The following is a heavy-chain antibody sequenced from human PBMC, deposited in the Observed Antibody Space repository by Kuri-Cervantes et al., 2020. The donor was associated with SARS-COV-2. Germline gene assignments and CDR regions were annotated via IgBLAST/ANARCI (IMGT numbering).Heavy chain of an antibody. CDR2: IYHSGST. V-gene: IGHV4-38-2*01. J-gene: IGHJ4*02. Sequence: GSLRLSCAVSGYSISSGYYWGWIRQPPGKGLEGIGSIYHSGSTYYNPSLTSRVTISVDTSKNQFSLKLSSVTAADTAVYYCARRSGYCSSTSCYFFDYWGQGTLVTVSS. CDR3: ARRSGYCSSTSCYFFDY. D-gene: IGHD2-2*01. CDR1: GYSISSGYY.